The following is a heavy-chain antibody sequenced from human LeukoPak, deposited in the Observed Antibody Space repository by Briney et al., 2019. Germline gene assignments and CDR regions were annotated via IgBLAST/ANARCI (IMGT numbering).Heavy chain of an antibody. D-gene: IGHD1-26*01. CDR2: IYYSGST. Sequence: SETLSLTCTVSGVSISNYYWSWIRQSPGKGLEWIGYIYYSGSTSYNPSLKSRVTISVDTSKNQFSLKLTSVIAADTAVYYCARSYSFSGTYSAFYFDNWGQGALVTVSS. J-gene: IGHJ4*02. CDR1: GVSISNYY. V-gene: IGHV4-59*01. CDR3: ARSYSFSGTYSAFYFDN.